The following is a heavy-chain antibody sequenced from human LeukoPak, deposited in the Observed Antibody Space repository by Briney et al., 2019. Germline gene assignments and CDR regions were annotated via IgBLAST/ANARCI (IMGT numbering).Heavy chain of an antibody. V-gene: IGHV3-30*18. CDR2: ISSDGSNE. J-gene: IGHJ5*02. CDR1: GFTFRTYA. Sequence: GRPLRLSCAASGFTFRTYAMHWVRQTPDKGLEWVSFISSDGSNENYADSVKGRFTISRNNSKNTLYLRMNNLTPEDTGVYYCAKGLATTMSYGNWFDPRGQGTLVTVSS. D-gene: IGHD3-10*02. CDR3: AKGLATTMSYGNWFDP.